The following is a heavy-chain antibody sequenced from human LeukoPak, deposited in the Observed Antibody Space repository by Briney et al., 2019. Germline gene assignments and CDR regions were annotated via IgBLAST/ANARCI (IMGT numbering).Heavy chain of an antibody. Sequence: SETLSLTCTVSGGSISTSNYYWGWIRQPPGKGLEWIGNIFYGGSTYYSPSLRSRVTISLDTSRNQFSLKLSSVTAADTAVYYCAKDNGMISPWGQGTLVTVSS. J-gene: IGHJ5*02. D-gene: IGHD3-16*01. CDR3: AKDNGMISP. V-gene: IGHV4-39*07. CDR2: IFYGGST. CDR1: GGSISTSNYY.